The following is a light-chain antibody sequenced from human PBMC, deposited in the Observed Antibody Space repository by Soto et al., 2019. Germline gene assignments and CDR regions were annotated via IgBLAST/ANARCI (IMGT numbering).Light chain of an antibody. J-gene: IGKJ1*01. CDR1: QSVSTS. V-gene: IGKV3-11*01. CDR3: QVRDVWPT. CDR2: DAS. Sequence: IVLTQSPATLSLSPGERAALSCRASQSVSTSLAWYRHKPGQAPRLIIYDASKRAPGIPARFSGRGSGTDFTLTISSLEPEDFAVYYCQVRDVWPTFGQGTKVEIK.